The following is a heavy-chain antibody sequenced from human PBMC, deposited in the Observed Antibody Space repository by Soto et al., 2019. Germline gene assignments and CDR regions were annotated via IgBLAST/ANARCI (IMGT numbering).Heavy chain of an antibody. Sequence: SETLSLTCTVSGGSISSYYWSWIRQPPGKGLEWIGYIYYSGSTNYNPSLKSRVTISVDTSKNQFSLKMSSVTAADTAVYYCARLATRYYFDYWGQGTLVTISS. CDR1: GGSISSYY. V-gene: IGHV4-59*01. CDR2: IYYSGST. J-gene: IGHJ4*02. CDR3: ARLATRYYFDY. D-gene: IGHD1-1*01.